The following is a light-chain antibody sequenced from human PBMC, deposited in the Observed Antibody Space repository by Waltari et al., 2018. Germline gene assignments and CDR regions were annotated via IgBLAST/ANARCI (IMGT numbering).Light chain of an antibody. CDR3: QQSYSTLPFT. CDR1: QSISNY. CDR2: AAS. V-gene: IGKV1-39*01. Sequence: DIQMTQSPSSLSASVGDRVTITCRASQSISNYLNWYQQKPGEAPKLLIYAASSLQSWVPSRFSGSGSGTDFALTISSLQPEDFATYYCQQSYSTLPFTFGPGTKVYIK. J-gene: IGKJ3*01.